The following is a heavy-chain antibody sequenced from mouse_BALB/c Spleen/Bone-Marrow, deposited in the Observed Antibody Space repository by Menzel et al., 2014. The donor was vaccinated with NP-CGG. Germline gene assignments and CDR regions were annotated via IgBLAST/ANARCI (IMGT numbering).Heavy chain of an antibody. V-gene: IGHV1S127*01. Sequence: QVQLQQSGAELGKPGASVKMSCKASGYTFTSYWMHWVKQRPGQGLEWIGVIDPSDSYTSYNQKFKGKATLTVDTSSSTAYMQLSSLTSEDSAVYYCTIYYRSFAYWGQGTLVTVSA. CDR3: TIYYRSFAY. D-gene: IGHD2-14*01. J-gene: IGHJ3*01. CDR2: IDPSDSYT. CDR1: GYTFTSYW.